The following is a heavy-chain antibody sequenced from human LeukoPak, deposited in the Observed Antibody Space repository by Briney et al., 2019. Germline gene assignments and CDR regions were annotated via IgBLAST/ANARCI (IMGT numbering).Heavy chain of an antibody. CDR3: ARYGYDSSGYYYGYFDY. D-gene: IGHD3-22*01. J-gene: IGHJ4*02. CDR1: GFTFSTYA. Sequence: TGGSLRLSCAASGFTFSTYAMHWVRQAPGKGLEWVAVISYDGSNKNYADSVNARFTISRDNSKSTLYLQMNSLRAEDTAVYYCARYGYDSSGYYYGYFDYWGQGTLVTVSS. CDR2: ISYDGSNK. V-gene: IGHV3-30-3*01.